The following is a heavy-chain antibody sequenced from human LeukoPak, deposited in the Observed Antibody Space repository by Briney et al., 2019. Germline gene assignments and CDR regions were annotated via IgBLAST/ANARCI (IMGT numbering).Heavy chain of an antibody. Sequence: SVKVSCKASGGTFSSYAISLVRQAPGQGLEWMGWIIPIFGTANYAQKFQGRVTITTDESTSTAYMELSSLRSEDTAVYYCARDQQWLAKEDLNWFDPWGQGTLVTVSS. V-gene: IGHV1-69*05. D-gene: IGHD6-19*01. CDR1: GGTFSSYA. J-gene: IGHJ5*02. CDR2: IIPIFGTA. CDR3: ARDQQWLAKEDLNWFDP.